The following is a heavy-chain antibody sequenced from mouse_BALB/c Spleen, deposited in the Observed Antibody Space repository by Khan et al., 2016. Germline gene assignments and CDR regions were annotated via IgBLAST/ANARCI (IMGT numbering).Heavy chain of an antibody. V-gene: IGHV2-9-2*01. CDR3: VREGYGTTYGAIDY. CDR2: IWTGGGT. Sequence: QVQLKQSGPGLVAPSQSLSITCTVSGFSLTSYDISWIRQPPGKGLEWLGGIWTGGGTNYNSAFMSRMIISKDNSKSQVFLKMKSLQTDDTAIYHCVREGYGTTYGAIDYWGQGTSVTVSS. CDR1: GFSLTSYD. J-gene: IGHJ4*01. D-gene: IGHD1-1*01.